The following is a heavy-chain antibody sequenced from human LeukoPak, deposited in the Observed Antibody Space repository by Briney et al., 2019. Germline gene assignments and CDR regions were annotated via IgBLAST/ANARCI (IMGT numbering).Heavy chain of an antibody. Sequence: ASVKVSCKASGYTFTGYYMHWVRQAPGQGLEWMGWINPNSGGTNYAQKFQGRVTMTRDTSISTAYMELSRLRSDDTAVYYWARSPYGSSGSDIWGQGTIVPVLS. J-gene: IGHJ3*02. CDR3: ARSPYGSSGSDI. V-gene: IGHV1-2*02. CDR2: INPNSGGT. CDR1: GYTFTGYY. D-gene: IGHD3-22*01.